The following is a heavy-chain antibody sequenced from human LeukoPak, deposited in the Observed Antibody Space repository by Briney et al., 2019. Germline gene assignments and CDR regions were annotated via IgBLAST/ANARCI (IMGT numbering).Heavy chain of an antibody. V-gene: IGHV3-53*01. J-gene: IGHJ4*02. D-gene: IGHD7-27*01. CDR2: TQSGGST. Sequence: GGSLRLSCAASGFTVTSSYMRWVRQAPGKGLEWVSVTQSGGSTYYADSVKGRFSVSRDNSKNTLYLQMSSLRAEDTAVYYCARGSGSDWGQGTLVTVSS. CDR1: GFTVTSSY. CDR3: ARGSGSD.